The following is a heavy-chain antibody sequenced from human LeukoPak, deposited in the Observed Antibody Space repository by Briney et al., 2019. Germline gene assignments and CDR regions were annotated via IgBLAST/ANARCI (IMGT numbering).Heavy chain of an antibody. J-gene: IGHJ4*02. Sequence: ASVKVSCKASGYTFTGYYMHWVRQAPGQGLEWMGWINPNSGGTNYAQKFQGRVTMTRDTSISTAYMELSRLRSDDTAVYYCARALSIAVADQLSHGYWGQGTLVTVSS. V-gene: IGHV1-2*02. D-gene: IGHD6-13*01. CDR2: INPNSGGT. CDR3: ARALSIAVADQLSHGY. CDR1: GYTFTGYY.